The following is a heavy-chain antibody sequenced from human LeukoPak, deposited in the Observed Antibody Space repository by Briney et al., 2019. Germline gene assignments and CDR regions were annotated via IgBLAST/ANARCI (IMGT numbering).Heavy chain of an antibody. V-gene: IGHV1-2*06. CDR3: ARDLTDYGDYKAVDYYYYYYMDV. Sequence: VASVKVSCKASGYTFTGYYMHWVRQAPGQGLEWMGRINPNSGGTNYAQKFKGRVTMTRDKSISTAYMELSRLRSDDTAVYYCARDLTDYGDYKAVDYYYYYYMDVWGKGTTVTVSS. CDR2: INPNSGGT. D-gene: IGHD4-17*01. J-gene: IGHJ6*03. CDR1: GYTFTGYY.